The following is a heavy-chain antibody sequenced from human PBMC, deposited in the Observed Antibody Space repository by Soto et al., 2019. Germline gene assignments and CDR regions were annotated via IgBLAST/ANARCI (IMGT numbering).Heavy chain of an antibody. J-gene: IGHJ6*02. V-gene: IGHV5-51*01. CDR3: VRRAEGRPGDGYYYVALDV. CDR1: GYSYTSYW. Sequence: GESLKISCKGSGYSYTSYWIGWVRQRPGRVLEWMGIINPADSETNYGPSFQGQVTISADRSTSTAFLQWSSLKASDTAMYYCVRRAEGRPGDGYYYVALDVWGQGXTVTVYS. D-gene: IGHD6-6*01. CDR2: INPADSET.